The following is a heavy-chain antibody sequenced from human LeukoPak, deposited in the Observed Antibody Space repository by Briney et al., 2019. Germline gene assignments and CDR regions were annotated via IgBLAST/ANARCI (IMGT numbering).Heavy chain of an antibody. D-gene: IGHD2-15*01. CDR1: GASISNYY. V-gene: IGHV4-59*12. CDR2: ISDSGST. Sequence: SETLSLTCTVSGASISNYYWNWIRQPPGKGLEWIGYISDSGSTNYNPSLKSRVTISADTSKNQFSLKLSSVTAADTAVYYCARRGYGESWGQGTLVTVSS. J-gene: IGHJ5*02. CDR3: ARRGYGES.